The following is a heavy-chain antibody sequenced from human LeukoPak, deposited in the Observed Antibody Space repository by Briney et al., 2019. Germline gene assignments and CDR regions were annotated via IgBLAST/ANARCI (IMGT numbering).Heavy chain of an antibody. CDR1: GFTFTWYS. J-gene: IGHJ4*02. V-gene: IGHV3-48*04. D-gene: IGHD5-18*01. CDR2: ISTSSDTI. CDR3: ARAKRGYSYGYYHYFDY. Sequence: GGSLRLSCTASGFTFTWYSLNWVRQAPGKGLEWISYISTSSDTIRYADSVKGRLTISRDNAKNSLYLQMNNLRAEDTAVYYCARAKRGYSYGYYHYFDYWGQGTLVTVSS.